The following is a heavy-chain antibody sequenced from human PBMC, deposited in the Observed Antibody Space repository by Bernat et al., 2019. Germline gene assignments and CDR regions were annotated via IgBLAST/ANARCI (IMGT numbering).Heavy chain of an antibody. D-gene: IGHD5-18*01. J-gene: IGHJ4*02. V-gene: IGHV4-34*01. CDR1: GGSFSGYY. CDR2: INHSGST. Sequence: QVQLQQWGAGLLKPSETLSLTCAVYGGSFSGYYWSWIRQPPGKGPEWIGEINHSGSTNYNPSLKSRVTISVDTSKNQFSLKLSSVTAADTAVYYCARGLGGYSYGYRPGYFDYWGQGTLVTVSS. CDR3: ARGLGGYSYGYRPGYFDY.